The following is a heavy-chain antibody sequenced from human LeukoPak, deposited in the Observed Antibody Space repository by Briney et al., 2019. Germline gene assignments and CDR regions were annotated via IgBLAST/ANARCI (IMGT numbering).Heavy chain of an antibody. CDR2: INPNSGGT. D-gene: IGHD1-26*01. CDR1: GYTFTGYY. J-gene: IGHJ4*02. V-gene: IGHV1-2*02. Sequence: ASVKVSCMASGYTFTGYYMHWVRQAPGQGLEWMGWINPNSGGTNYAQKFQGRVTMTRDTSISTAYMELSRLRSDDTAVYYCARDIPGIVGAQYWGQGTLVTVSS. CDR3: ARDIPGIVGAQY.